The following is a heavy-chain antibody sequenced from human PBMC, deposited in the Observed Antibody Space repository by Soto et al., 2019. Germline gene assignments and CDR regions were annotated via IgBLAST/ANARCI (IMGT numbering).Heavy chain of an antibody. CDR1: GGSVSSGSYY. Sequence: SETLSLTCTVSGGSVSSGSYYWSWVRQPPGKGLEWIGYMYNSGSTNYNPSLKSRVIISVDTSKNLFSLKLSSVTAADTAVYYCARVSSGWYYFDNWGQGTLVTVSS. V-gene: IGHV4-61*01. CDR3: ARVSSGWYYFDN. CDR2: MYNSGST. J-gene: IGHJ4*02. D-gene: IGHD6-19*01.